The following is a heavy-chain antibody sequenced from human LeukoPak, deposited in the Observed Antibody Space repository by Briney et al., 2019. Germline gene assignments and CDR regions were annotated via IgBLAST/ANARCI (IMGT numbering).Heavy chain of an antibody. CDR1: GFTFSDYY. Sequence: GGSLRLSCEASGFTFSDYYMTWIRQAPGKGLEWVSYISGSGSAIYYADSVKGRFTISRDNAKNSLYPQMISLRAEDTAVYYCASLAAATSNYYGMDVWGQGTTVTVSS. D-gene: IGHD6-13*01. V-gene: IGHV3-11*01. CDR3: ASLAAATSNYYGMDV. J-gene: IGHJ6*02. CDR2: ISGSGSAI.